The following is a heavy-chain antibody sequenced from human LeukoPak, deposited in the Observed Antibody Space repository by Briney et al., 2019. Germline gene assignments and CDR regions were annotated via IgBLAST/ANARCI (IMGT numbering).Heavy chain of an antibody. CDR1: GFTFSSYA. V-gene: IGHV3-64D*06. CDR2: ISSNGGST. CDR3: VKDRYCSGGSCYGPFDY. D-gene: IGHD2-15*01. J-gene: IGHJ4*02. Sequence: GGSLRLSCSASGFTFSSYAMHWVRQAPGKGLEYVSAISSNGGSTYYADSVKGRFTISRDNSKNTLYLQMSSLRAEGTAVYYCVKDRYCSGGSCYGPFDYWGQGTLVTVSS.